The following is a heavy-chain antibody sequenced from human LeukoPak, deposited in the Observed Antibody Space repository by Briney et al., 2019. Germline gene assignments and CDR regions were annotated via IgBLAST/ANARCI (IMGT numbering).Heavy chain of an antibody. CDR3: ARRTYFDTRHFDY. J-gene: IGHJ4*02. Sequence: GESLKISCKTSGFSFSRYWIAWMRQMPGKGLEWMGIISPGDPEIRYSPSFQGQVTISADKSISTAFLQWSSLKASDTAIYFCARRTYFDTRHFDYWGQGTLVTVSS. CDR1: GFSFSRYW. CDR2: ISPGDPEI. D-gene: IGHD3-22*01. V-gene: IGHV5-51*01.